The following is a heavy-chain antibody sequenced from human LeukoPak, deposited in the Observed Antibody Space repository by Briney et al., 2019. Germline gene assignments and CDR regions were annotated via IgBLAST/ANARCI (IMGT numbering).Heavy chain of an antibody. CDR2: IYHSGST. D-gene: IGHD3-22*01. CDR1: GGSISSGGYY. V-gene: IGHV4-30-2*01. Sequence: SETLSLTCTVSGGSISSGGYYWSWIRQPPGKGLEWIGYIYHSGSTYYNPSLKSRVTISVDRSKNQFSLKLSSVTAADTAVYHCARDYHDSSGYYFEAPYYFDYWGQGTLVTVSS. J-gene: IGHJ4*02. CDR3: ARDYHDSSGYYFEAPYYFDY.